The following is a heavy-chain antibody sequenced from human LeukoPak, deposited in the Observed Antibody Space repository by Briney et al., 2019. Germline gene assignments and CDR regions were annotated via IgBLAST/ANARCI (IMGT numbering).Heavy chain of an antibody. CDR3: AKISEWDPIDYYFDY. V-gene: IGHV3-48*01. J-gene: IGHJ4*02. CDR1: GFTFTMFG. D-gene: IGHD1-26*01. CDR2: IDARSGIV. Sequence: GGSLRLSCAASGFTFTMFGMNWVRQAPGKGLEWVSYIDARSGIVYYADSVQGRFTISRDDAKDSVFLQMNSLRVDDTAVYYCAKISEWDPIDYYFDYWGQGTLVTVSS.